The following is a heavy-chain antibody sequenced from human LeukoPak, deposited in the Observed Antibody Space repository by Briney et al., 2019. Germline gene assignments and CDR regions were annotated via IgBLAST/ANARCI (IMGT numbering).Heavy chain of an antibody. CDR1: GFTFSSYA. CDR2: ISGSGGST. J-gene: IGHJ4*02. V-gene: IGHV3-23*01. D-gene: IGHD2-15*01. Sequence: PGGSLRLSCAASGFTFSSYAMSWVRQAPGKGLEWVSAISGSGGSTYYADSVKGRFTISRDNSKNTLYLQMNSLRAEDTAVYYCAKDREGYCSGGSCRYFDYWGREPWSPSPQ. CDR3: AKDREGYCSGGSCRYFDY.